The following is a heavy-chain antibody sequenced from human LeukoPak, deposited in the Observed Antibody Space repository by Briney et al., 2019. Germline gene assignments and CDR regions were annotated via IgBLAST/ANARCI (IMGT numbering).Heavy chain of an antibody. D-gene: IGHD6-19*01. Sequence: GKSLRLSCAASGFTFSTYAMHWVRQAPGKGLEWVAFTSFDESNKSYADSVEGRFTISRDNSKNTLFLQMHNLRVDDTAMHYCAVVAGRFPPDYWGQGTLVTVSS. J-gene: IGHJ4*02. CDR3: AVVAGRFPPDY. CDR1: GFTFSTYA. V-gene: IGHV3-30-3*01. CDR2: TSFDESNK.